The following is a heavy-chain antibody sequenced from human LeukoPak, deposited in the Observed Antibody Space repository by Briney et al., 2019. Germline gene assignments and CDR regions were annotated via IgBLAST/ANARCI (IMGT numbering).Heavy chain of an antibody. V-gene: IGHV3-64*01. CDR3: ARDIGRYFDWLLSPAY. Sequence: GGSLRLSCAAPGFTFSSHAMHWDRQAPGKGLEYVSAISSNGGSTHYANSVKGRFTISRDNSKNTLYLQMGSLRAEDMAVYYCARDIGRYFDWLLSPAYWGQGTLVTVSS. CDR2: ISSNGGST. D-gene: IGHD3-9*01. J-gene: IGHJ4*02. CDR1: GFTFSSHA.